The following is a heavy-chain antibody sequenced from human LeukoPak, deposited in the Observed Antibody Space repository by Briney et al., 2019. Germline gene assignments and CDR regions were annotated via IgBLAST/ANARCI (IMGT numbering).Heavy chain of an antibody. CDR3: ARDRIPLTGYYLAY. Sequence: PGGSLRLSCAASGFNFGGYSMTWVRQAPGKGLEWVSVISADSATTFYADSVKGRFTISRDNAKNTVFLQMSSLGAEDTAVYYCARDRIPLTGYYLAYWGQGPLVTVSS. J-gene: IGHJ4*02. V-gene: IGHV3-23*01. CDR1: GFNFGGYS. D-gene: IGHD3-9*01. CDR2: ISADSATT.